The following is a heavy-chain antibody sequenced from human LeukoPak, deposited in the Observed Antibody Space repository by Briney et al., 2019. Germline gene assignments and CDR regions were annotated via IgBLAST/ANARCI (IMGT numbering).Heavy chain of an antibody. CDR3: GRGGTYYYDSSGYYEALDY. V-gene: IGHV1-18*01. CDR1: GYTFTSYG. Sequence: ASVKVSCKASGYTFTSYGIIWVRQAPGQGLEGMGWISAYNGNTNYAQKLQGRVTMTTDTSTSTAYMEQRSLRSDEATGYKFGRGGTYYYDSSGYYEALDYWGQGTLVTVSS. D-gene: IGHD3-22*01. CDR2: ISAYNGNT. J-gene: IGHJ4*02.